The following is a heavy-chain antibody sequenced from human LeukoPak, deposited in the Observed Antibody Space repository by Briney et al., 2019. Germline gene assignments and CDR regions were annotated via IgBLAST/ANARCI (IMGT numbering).Heavy chain of an antibody. CDR1: GYTFTSYG. CDR3: ASSRSSTSRSNWFDP. J-gene: IGHJ5*02. D-gene: IGHD2-2*01. V-gene: IGHV1-18*01. Sequence: AASVKVSCKASGYTFTSYGISWGRQAPGQGLEWMGWISAYNGNTNYAQKLQGRVTMTTDTSTSTAYMELRSLRSDDTAVYYCASSRSSTSRSNWFDPWGQGTLVTVSS. CDR2: ISAYNGNT.